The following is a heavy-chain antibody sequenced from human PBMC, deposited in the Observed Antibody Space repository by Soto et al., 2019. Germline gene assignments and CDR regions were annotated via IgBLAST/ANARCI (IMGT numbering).Heavy chain of an antibody. J-gene: IGHJ4*02. D-gene: IGHD3-16*02. Sequence: PGGSLRLSCAASGFTFSSYGMHWVRQAPGKGLEWVAVIWYDGSNKYYADSVKGRFTISRDNSKNTLYLQMNSLRAEDTAVYYCARDPSIMITFGGVIPEYYFDYWGQGTLVTFSS. CDR3: ARDPSIMITFGGVIPEYYFDY. CDR2: IWYDGSNK. V-gene: IGHV3-33*01. CDR1: GFTFSSYG.